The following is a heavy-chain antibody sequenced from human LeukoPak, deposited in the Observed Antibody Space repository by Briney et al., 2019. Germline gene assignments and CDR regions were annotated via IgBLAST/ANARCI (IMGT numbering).Heavy chain of an antibody. CDR1: GYTFTDYY. J-gene: IGHJ3*02. CDR3: ARAGYYYDTSGYQRAFDI. Sequence: ASVKVSCKASGYTFTDYYMHWVRQAPGQGLEWMGIINPSGGSTSYAQKFQGRVTMTRDTSTSTVYMELSSLRSEDTAVYHCARAGYYYDTSGYQRAFDIWGQGTMVTVSS. CDR2: INPSGGST. V-gene: IGHV1-46*01. D-gene: IGHD3-22*01.